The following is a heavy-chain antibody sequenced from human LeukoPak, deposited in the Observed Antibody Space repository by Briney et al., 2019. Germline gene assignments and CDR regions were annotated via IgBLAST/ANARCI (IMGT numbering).Heavy chain of an antibody. V-gene: IGHV3-53*01. CDR3: ARAIQQTHFDY. Sequence: GGSLRLSCAASGFTVSSNYMSWVRQAPGKGLEWVSVIYSGGSTYYADSVKGRFTISRDNSKNTLYLQMNSLRAEDTAVYYCARAIQQTHFDYWGQGTLVTVSS. CDR1: GFTVSSNY. J-gene: IGHJ4*02. CDR2: IYSGGST.